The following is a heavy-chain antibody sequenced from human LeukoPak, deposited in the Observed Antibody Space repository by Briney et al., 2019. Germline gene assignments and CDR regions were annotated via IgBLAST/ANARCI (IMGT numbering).Heavy chain of an antibody. V-gene: IGHV4-34*01. J-gene: IGHJ4*02. D-gene: IGHD2-2*01. CDR2: IYHSGSI. CDR1: GGSFSGYY. CDR3: ARAPRAYCSTTDSCFQDY. Sequence: PSETLSLTCAVYGGSFSGYYWSWIRQPPGKGLEWIGEIYHSGSIKYNPSLKSRVTISVDTSKNLFSLSLNSVTAADTAVYYCARAPRAYCSTTDSCFQDYWGQGILVTVSS.